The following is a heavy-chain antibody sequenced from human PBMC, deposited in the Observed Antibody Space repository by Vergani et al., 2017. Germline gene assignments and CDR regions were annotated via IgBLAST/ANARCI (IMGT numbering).Heavy chain of an antibody. D-gene: IGHD4-17*01. CDR3: ARIGDYVDVVFDY. Sequence: EVQLVESGGGLVQPGGSLRLSCAASGFTFSSYSMNWVRQAPGKGLEWVSYISSSSSTIYYADSVKGRFTISRDNAKNSLYLQMNSLRAEDTAVYYCARIGDYVDVVFDYWGQGTLVTVSS. J-gene: IGHJ4*02. V-gene: IGHV3-48*04. CDR1: GFTFSSYS. CDR2: ISSSSSTI.